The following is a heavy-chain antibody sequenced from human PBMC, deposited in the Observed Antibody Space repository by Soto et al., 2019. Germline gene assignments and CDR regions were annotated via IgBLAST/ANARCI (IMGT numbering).Heavy chain of an antibody. CDR3: ARVLIYGSGSYY. Sequence: QVQLVQSGAEGKKPGASVKVSCKDSGYTFTSYGISWVRQAPGQALEWRGWIRAYNGNTNYAQRHQGRVTMTTDKSTSTAHMGLGCLRSDDTAVYYCARVLIYGSGSYYWGQGTLVTVSS. D-gene: IGHD3-10*01. CDR1: GYTFTSYG. J-gene: IGHJ4*02. V-gene: IGHV1-18*01. CDR2: IRAYNGNT.